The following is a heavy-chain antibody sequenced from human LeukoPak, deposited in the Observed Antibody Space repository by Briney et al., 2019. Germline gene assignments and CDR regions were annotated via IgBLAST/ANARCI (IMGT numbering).Heavy chain of an antibody. Sequence: GGSLRLSCAASGFTFHNNGMSWVRQAPGKGLEWVSAISGSSRSTYHAESVKGRFTISRDNSKNTLFLQMNSLRAEDTAVYYCARVRYNSGYIFDYWGQGALVTVSS. CDR3: ARVRYNSGYIFDY. V-gene: IGHV3-23*01. D-gene: IGHD5-18*01. J-gene: IGHJ4*02. CDR2: ISGSSRST. CDR1: GFTFHNNG.